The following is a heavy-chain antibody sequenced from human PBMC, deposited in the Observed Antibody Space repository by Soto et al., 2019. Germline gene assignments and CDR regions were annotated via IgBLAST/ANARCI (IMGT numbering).Heavy chain of an antibody. D-gene: IGHD3-22*01. J-gene: IGHJ3*02. V-gene: IGHV4-34*01. Sequence: SETLSLTCAVYGGSFSGYYWSWIRQPPGKGLEWIGEINHSGSTNYNPSLKSRVTISVDTSKNQFSLKLSSVTAADTAVYYCAGGDTMIVVVTLDAFDIWGQGTMVTVSS. CDR2: INHSGST. CDR1: GGSFSGYY. CDR3: AGGDTMIVVVTLDAFDI.